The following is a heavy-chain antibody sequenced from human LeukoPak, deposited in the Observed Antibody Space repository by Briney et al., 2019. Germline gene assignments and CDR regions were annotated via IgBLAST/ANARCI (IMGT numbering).Heavy chain of an antibody. CDR1: INSLTELS. CDR2: FDPEDGEI. J-gene: IGHJ4*02. Sequence: ASVKVSCKVSINSLTELSIHWVRQAPGKGLEWMGGFDPEDGEIIYAQNLEGRVIMTEDTSRDTAYMELSSLRSEDTAVYYCATIGGVTPDYWGQGTQVTASS. D-gene: IGHD3-16*01. CDR3: ATIGGVTPDY. V-gene: IGHV1-24*01.